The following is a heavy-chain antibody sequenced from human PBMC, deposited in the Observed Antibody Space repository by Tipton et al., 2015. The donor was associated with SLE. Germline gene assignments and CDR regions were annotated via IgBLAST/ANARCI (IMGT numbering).Heavy chain of an antibody. CDR1: GGSFSGYY. CDR3: ARGLARRVFDY. CDR2: INHSGST. Sequence: GLVKPSETLSLTCAVYGGSFSGYYWSWIRQPPGKGLEWIGEINHSGSTNYNPSLKSRVTISVDTSKNQFSLKLSSVTAADTAVYYCARGLARRVFDYWGQGTLVTVSS. D-gene: IGHD6-6*01. J-gene: IGHJ4*02. V-gene: IGHV4-34*01.